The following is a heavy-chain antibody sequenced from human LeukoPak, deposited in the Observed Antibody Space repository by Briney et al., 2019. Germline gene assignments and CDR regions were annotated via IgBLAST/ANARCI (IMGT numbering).Heavy chain of an antibody. CDR3: ARDPNRGGAPDGPHSINTAMAPRPYYFDY. CDR1: GFTVSSNY. V-gene: IGHV3-66*01. Sequence: GGSLSLFCAASGFTVSSNYMSWVRQAPGKGLEWVSVIYSGGSTYYADSVKGRFTISRDNSKNTLYVQMNSLRAEDTAVYYCARDPNRGGAPDGPHSINTAMAPRPYYFDYWGQGTLVTVSS. J-gene: IGHJ4*02. CDR2: IYSGGST. D-gene: IGHD5-18*01.